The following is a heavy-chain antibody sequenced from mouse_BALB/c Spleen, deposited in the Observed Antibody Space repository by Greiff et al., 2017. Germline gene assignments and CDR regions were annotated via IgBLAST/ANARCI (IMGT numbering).Heavy chain of an antibody. J-gene: IGHJ4*01. D-gene: IGHD2-4*01. CDR2: IYPGSGNT. CDR1: GYTFTDYY. CDR3: ARPIYYDYGPYAMDY. V-gene: IGHV1-77*01. Sequence: QVQLQQSGAELARPGASVKLSCKASGYTFTDYYINWVKQRTGQGLEWIGEIYPGSGNTYYNEKFKGKATLTADKSSSTAYMQLSSLTSEDSAVSFCARPIYYDYGPYAMDYWGQGTSVTVSA.